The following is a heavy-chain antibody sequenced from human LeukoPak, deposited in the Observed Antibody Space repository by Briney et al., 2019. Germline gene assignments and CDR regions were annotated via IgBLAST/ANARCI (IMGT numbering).Heavy chain of an antibody. CDR2: ISGSGDDT. D-gene: IGHD5-18*01. V-gene: IGHV3-23*01. J-gene: IGHJ4*02. CDR3: AKDPLNTVMVSPTFDY. Sequence: SGGSLRLSCVVSGFPFSSYAMSWVRQAPGKGLEWVSGISGSGDDTYYAASVKGRFTVSRDTSKSTLYLQMNSLRAEDTAVYYCAKDPLNTVMVSPTFDYWGQGTLVTVSS. CDR1: GFPFSSYA.